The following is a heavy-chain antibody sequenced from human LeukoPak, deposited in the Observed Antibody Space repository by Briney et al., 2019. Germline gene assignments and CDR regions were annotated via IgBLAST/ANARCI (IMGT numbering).Heavy chain of an antibody. Sequence: PSETLSLTCTVSGGSISSSSYYWGWIRQTPGKGLEWIGTMYCSGSTNYNPSLKSRVTLSIDTPKNQFSLRLSSVTAADTAVYYCASKSTAWTIDYWGQGTLVTVSS. CDR3: ASKSTAWTIDY. D-gene: IGHD3/OR15-3a*01. J-gene: IGHJ4*02. CDR1: GGSISSSSYY. V-gene: IGHV4-39*01. CDR2: MYCSGST.